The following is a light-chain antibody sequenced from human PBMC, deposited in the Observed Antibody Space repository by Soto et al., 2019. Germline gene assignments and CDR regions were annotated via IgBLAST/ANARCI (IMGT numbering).Light chain of an antibody. CDR3: QQYGRSPGLLT. V-gene: IGKV3-20*01. Sequence: EIVLMQSPGTLSLSPGERVTLSCRASQSVANTYLAWYQQKPGQAPRLLIYDASTRATGIPDRFSGSGSGTDFTLTISRLEPEDFAVYYCQQYGRSPGLLTFGPGTQVDIK. CDR2: DAS. J-gene: IGKJ3*01. CDR1: QSVANTY.